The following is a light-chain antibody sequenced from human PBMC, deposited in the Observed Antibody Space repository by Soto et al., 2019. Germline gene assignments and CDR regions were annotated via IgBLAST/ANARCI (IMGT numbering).Light chain of an antibody. V-gene: IGKV3-20*01. CDR2: GAS. CDR3: QQYGALERT. J-gene: IGKJ1*01. Sequence: EIVLTQSPGTLSLSPGERVTLSCRASQSISSNYLAWYQQKPGQSPRLLIYGASTRATSIPDRFSGSGSGTDFTLTVSRLEPEDFAVYYCQQYGALERTFGQGTKV. CDR1: QSISSNY.